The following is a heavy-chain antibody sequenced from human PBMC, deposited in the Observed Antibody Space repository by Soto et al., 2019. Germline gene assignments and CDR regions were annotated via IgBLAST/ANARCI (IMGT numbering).Heavy chain of an antibody. Sequence: GGSLRLSCAASGFTFSSYAMSWVRQAPGKGLEWVSAISGSGGSTYYADSVKGRFTISRDNSKNTLYLQMNSLRAEDTAVYYCARDGRPTEDYYYYGMDVWGQGTTVTVSS. CDR2: ISGSGGST. D-gene: IGHD4-17*01. CDR1: GFTFSSYA. V-gene: IGHV3-23*01. CDR3: ARDGRPTEDYYYYGMDV. J-gene: IGHJ6*02.